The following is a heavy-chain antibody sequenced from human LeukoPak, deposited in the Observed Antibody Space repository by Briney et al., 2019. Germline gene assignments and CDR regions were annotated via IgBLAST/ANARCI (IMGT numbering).Heavy chain of an antibody. CDR1: GYTFTSYG. CDR3: AKDGTTVFHPGFDP. Sequence: GASVKVSCKASGYTFTSYGISWVRQAPGQGLEWMGWISAYNGNTNYAQKLQGRVTMTTDTSTSTAYMELRSLRSDDTAVYYCAKDGTTVFHPGFDPWGQGALVTVSS. J-gene: IGHJ5*02. V-gene: IGHV1-18*01. D-gene: IGHD4-17*01. CDR2: ISAYNGNT.